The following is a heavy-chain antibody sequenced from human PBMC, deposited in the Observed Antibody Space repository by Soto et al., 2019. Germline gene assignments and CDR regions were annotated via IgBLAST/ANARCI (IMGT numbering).Heavy chain of an antibody. CDR1: GYSFATYL. CDR2: VYPGDSDA. V-gene: IGHV5-51*01. Sequence: GEALNISCKGSGYSFATYLIAWVRQMPGKGLEWMGIVYPGDSDAKYSPSFQGQVTMSADKSIRTAYLQWSSLKASDTGMYYCARYYTSGGMDVWGQGTTVTVSS. J-gene: IGHJ6*02. D-gene: IGHD2-2*02. CDR3: ARYYTSGGMDV.